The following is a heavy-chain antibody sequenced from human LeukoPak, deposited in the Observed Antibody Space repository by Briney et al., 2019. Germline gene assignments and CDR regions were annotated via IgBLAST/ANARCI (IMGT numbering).Heavy chain of an antibody. V-gene: IGHV4-39*01. CDR1: GGSINSSSGYY. J-gene: IGHJ6*03. Sequence: SETLSLTCTVPGGSINSSSGYYWGWIRQPPGKGLEWIGSIFYGGATYHNPSLKSRVTISGDTSKNQFSLKLSSVTATDTAVYYCIRSAGGWLHPNYMDVWGRGTTVTVSS. D-gene: IGHD5-24*01. CDR2: IFYGGAT. CDR3: IRSAGGWLHPNYMDV.